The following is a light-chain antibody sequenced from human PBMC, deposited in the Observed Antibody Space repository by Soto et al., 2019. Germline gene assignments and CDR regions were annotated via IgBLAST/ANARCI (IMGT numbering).Light chain of an antibody. V-gene: IGKV3-20*01. CDR1: QSISSSY. Sequence: DIVLTQSPCTLSLSPGERATLSCRASQSISSSYLAWYQQKPGQAPMLLIYGASSMATGIPDRFSGSGSRTDFTLTISRLQPEDFAVYYCQQYGSALLTFGQGTKVDIK. J-gene: IGKJ1*01. CDR2: GAS. CDR3: QQYGSALLT.